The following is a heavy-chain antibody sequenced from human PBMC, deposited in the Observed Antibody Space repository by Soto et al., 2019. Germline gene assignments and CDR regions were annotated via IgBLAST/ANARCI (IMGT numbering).Heavy chain of an antibody. D-gene: IGHD6-13*01. CDR1: GFTFSSYA. CDR3: ALIGQQLIGTKLRDC. V-gene: IGHV3-23*01. J-gene: IGHJ4*02. CDR2: ISASGGST. Sequence: EVQLLESGGDLVQPGGSLRLSCAASGFTFSSYAMSWVRQAPGKGLEWVSGISASGGSTYYVDSVKGRFTISRDNSKNTLYLQMNSLRAEDTALYYCALIGQQLIGTKLRDCWGQGTLVAVSS.